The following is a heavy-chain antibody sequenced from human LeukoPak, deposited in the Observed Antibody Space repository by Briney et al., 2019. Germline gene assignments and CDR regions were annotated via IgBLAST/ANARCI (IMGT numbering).Heavy chain of an antibody. J-gene: IGHJ1*01. D-gene: IGHD3-22*01. CDR3: ASRSNYYDSSGYYYVGYFQH. CDR2: IYYSGST. Sequence: SETLSLTCTVSGGSISSYYWSWIRQPPGKGLDWIGYIYYSGSTNYNPSLKSRVTISVDTSKNQFSLKLRSVTAADTAVYYCASRSNYYDSSGYYYVGYFQHWGQGTLVTVSS. CDR1: GGSISSYY. V-gene: IGHV4-59*12.